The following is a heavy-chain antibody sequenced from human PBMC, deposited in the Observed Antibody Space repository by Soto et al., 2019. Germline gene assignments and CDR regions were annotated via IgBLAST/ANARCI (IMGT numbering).Heavy chain of an antibody. CDR1: GYTFTSYA. CDR2: INAGNGNT. V-gene: IGHV1-3*01. D-gene: IGHD3-3*01. J-gene: IGHJ3*02. Sequence: ASVKVSCKASGYTFTSYAMHWVRQAPGQRLEWKGWINAGNGNTKYSQKFQGRVTITRDTSASTAYMELSSLRSEDTAVYYCATPYYDFWSGERSDAFDIWGQGTMVTVSS. CDR3: ATPYYDFWSGERSDAFDI.